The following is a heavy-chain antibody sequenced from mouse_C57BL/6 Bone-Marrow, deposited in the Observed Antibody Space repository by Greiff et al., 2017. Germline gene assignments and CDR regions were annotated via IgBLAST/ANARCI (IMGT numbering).Heavy chain of an antibody. J-gene: IGHJ3*01. CDR2: IWSGGST. V-gene: IGHV2-2*01. D-gene: IGHD2-4*01. CDR1: GFSLTSYG. Sequence: VKRVESGPGLVQPSQSLSITCTVSGFSLTSYGVHWVRQSPGKGLEWLGVIWSGGSTDYNAAFISRLSISKDNSKSQVFFKMNSLQADDTAIYYCARNCDYGVNFAYWGQGTLVTVSA. CDR3: ARNCDYGVNFAY.